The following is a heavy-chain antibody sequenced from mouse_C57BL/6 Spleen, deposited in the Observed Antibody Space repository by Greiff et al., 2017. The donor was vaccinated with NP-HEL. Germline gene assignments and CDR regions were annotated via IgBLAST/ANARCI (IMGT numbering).Heavy chain of an antibody. J-gene: IGHJ4*01. V-gene: IGHV1-39*01. CDR3: ARTPLYGSSYGYTMDY. Sequence: VHVKQSGPELVKPGASVKISCKASGYSFTDYNMNWVKQSNGKSLEWIGVINPNYGTTSYNQKFKGKATLTVDQSSSTAYMQLNSLTSEDSAVYYCARTPLYGSSYGYTMDYWGQGTSVTVSS. CDR2: INPNYGTT. CDR1: GYSFTDYN. D-gene: IGHD1-1*01.